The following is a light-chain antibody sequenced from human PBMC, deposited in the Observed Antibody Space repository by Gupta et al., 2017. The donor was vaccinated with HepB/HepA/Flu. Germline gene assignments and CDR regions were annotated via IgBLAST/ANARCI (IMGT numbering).Light chain of an antibody. V-gene: IGKV2-28*01. J-gene: IGKJ1*01. Sequence: DIVMTKYPLSLPVTPGEPASISCRSSQTLLHSNGYNYLDWYLQKPGQSPQLLIYLGSNRASGVPDRFSGSGSGTDFTLKISRVEAEDVGVYYCMQALQTPWTFGQGTKVEIK. CDR2: LGS. CDR3: MQALQTPWT. CDR1: QTLLHSNGYNY.